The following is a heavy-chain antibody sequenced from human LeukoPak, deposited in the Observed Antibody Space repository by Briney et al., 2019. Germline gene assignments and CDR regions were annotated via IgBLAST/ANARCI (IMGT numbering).Heavy chain of an antibody. J-gene: IGHJ6*04. Sequence: GGSLRLSCAASGFTFSTYWMNWVRQAPGKGLVWVSRINSDGSSTNYADSVKGRFTISRDNAKNTLSLQMNSLRAEDTAVYYCAELGITMIGGVWGKGTTVTISS. CDR1: GFTFSTYW. CDR2: INSDGSST. D-gene: IGHD3-10*02. CDR3: AELGITMIGGV. V-gene: IGHV3-74*01.